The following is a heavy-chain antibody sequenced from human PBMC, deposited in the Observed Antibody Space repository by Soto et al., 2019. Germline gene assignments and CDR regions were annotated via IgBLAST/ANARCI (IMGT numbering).Heavy chain of an antibody. Sequence: SVKGSCKASGGTFNSYTISWVRQAPGQGLEWMGRIIPILGIANYAQKFQGRVTITADKSTSTAYMELSSLRSEDTAVYYCASDLYCSGGSCYSGRSYYYYMDVWGKGTTVTVSS. CDR1: GGTFNSYT. CDR3: ASDLYCSGGSCYSGRSYYYYMDV. V-gene: IGHV1-69*02. CDR2: IIPILGIA. J-gene: IGHJ6*03. D-gene: IGHD2-15*01.